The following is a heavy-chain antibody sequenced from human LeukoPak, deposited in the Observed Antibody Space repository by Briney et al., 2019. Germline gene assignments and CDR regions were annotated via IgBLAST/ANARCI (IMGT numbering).Heavy chain of an antibody. J-gene: IGHJ4*02. Sequence: PGRSLRLSCAASGFTFDDYAMHWVRQAPGKGLQWVSGISWNSGSIGYADSVKGRFTISRDRAKNSLYLQMNSLRAEDTALYYCAKDSGYPTSFDYWGQGTLVTVSS. CDR2: ISWNSGSI. V-gene: IGHV3-9*01. CDR3: AKDSGYPTSFDY. CDR1: GFTFDDYA. D-gene: IGHD5-12*01.